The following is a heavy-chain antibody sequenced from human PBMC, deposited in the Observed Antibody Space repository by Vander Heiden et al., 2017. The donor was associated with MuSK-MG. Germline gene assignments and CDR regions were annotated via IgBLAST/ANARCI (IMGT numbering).Heavy chain of an antibody. CDR2: IYYSGGT. J-gene: IGHJ5*02. V-gene: IGHV4-39*07. D-gene: IGHD6-13*01. CDR1: GCSINSSFY. Sequence: QLQLQESGPGLVKPSETLSLTCTVSGCSINSSFYWGWIRQPPGKGLEWIGSIYYSGGTYYNPSLKSRVTISVDASMRQFSLKLRSVTAADTAVYYCARDRSAISADNYFDPWGQGTLVTVSS. CDR3: ARDRSAISADNYFDP.